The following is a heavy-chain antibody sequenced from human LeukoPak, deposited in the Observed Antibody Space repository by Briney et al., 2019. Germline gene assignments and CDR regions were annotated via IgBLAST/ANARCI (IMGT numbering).Heavy chain of an antibody. CDR2: MNPNSGNT. Sequence: GASVKVSCKASGYTFTSYDINRVRQATGQGLEWMGWMNPNSGNTGYAQKFQGRVTMTRNTSISTAYMELSSLRSEDTAVYYCARGGFYGGDNWFDPWGQGTLVTVSS. J-gene: IGHJ5*02. D-gene: IGHD4-23*01. CDR3: ARGGFYGGDNWFDP. CDR1: GYTFTSYD. V-gene: IGHV1-8*01.